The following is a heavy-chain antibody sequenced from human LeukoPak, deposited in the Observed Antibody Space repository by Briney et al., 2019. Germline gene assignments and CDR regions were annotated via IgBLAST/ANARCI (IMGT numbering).Heavy chain of an antibody. V-gene: IGHV5-51*01. Sequence: GESLKISCKGFGYSFTTYWIGWVRQMPGKGLEWMGIIYPGHSDTRYSPSFQGQVTISADKSISTAYLQWSSLKASDTAMYYCARGNGGYSYGFDIWGQGTMVTVSS. CDR2: IYPGHSDT. CDR1: GYSFTTYW. J-gene: IGHJ3*02. D-gene: IGHD5-18*01. CDR3: ARGNGGYSYGFDI.